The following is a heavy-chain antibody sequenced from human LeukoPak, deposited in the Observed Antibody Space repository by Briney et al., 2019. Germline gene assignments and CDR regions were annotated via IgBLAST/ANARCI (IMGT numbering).Heavy chain of an antibody. J-gene: IGHJ6*03. CDR3: ARGDYRLYYYYMDV. V-gene: IGHV1-18*01. CDR1: GYTFTSYG. Sequence: GASVKVSCKASGYTFTSYGISWVRQAPGQGLEWMGWISAYNGNTNYAQKLQGRVTMTTDTSTSTAYMELSRLTSDDTAVYYCARGDYRLYYYYMDVWGRGTTVTISS. D-gene: IGHD4-17*01. CDR2: ISAYNGNT.